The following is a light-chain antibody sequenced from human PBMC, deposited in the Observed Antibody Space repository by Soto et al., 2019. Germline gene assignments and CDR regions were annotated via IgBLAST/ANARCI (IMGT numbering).Light chain of an antibody. Sequence: DIQLTQSPSSLSASVGDRVTITCRASQGIRNDLAWYQQKPGKAPKRLIHAASSLQSGVPSRFSGSGSGTAFTLTISSLQAEDFATYFCLQHNGSPITFGQGTRLEIK. CDR3: LQHNGSPIT. CDR2: AAS. V-gene: IGKV1-17*01. J-gene: IGKJ5*01. CDR1: QGIRND.